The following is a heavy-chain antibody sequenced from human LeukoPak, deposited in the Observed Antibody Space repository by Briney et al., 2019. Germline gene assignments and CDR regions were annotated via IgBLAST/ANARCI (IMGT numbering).Heavy chain of an antibody. CDR1: GFTFSSYG. V-gene: IGHV3-64*01. J-gene: IGHJ4*02. CDR3: ARVFYYDNGYYFDY. CDR2: ITSGGVST. D-gene: IGHD3-22*01. Sequence: GGSLRLSCAASGFTFSSYGMHWVRQAPGKGLEFVSAITSGGVSTFYANSVKGRFTISRDNSKNTLFLHMGSLRPEDMAVYYCARVFYYDNGYYFDYWGQGALVTVSS.